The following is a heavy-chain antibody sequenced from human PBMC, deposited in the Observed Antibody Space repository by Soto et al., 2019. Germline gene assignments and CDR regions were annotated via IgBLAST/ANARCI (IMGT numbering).Heavy chain of an antibody. CDR2: ISRDGSNK. D-gene: IGHD3-10*01. Sequence: QVQVVESGGGVVQPGRSLRLSCAASGFIFRSYAIHWVRQAPGKGLEWVAVISRDGSNKYYVDSVKGRFTISRDNSKDTVYLQMNSLRDEDSAMFYCARSRSGAVADSFDFWGQGTLVTVSS. V-gene: IGHV3-30*04. CDR1: GFIFRSYA. J-gene: IGHJ4*02. CDR3: ARSRSGAVADSFDF.